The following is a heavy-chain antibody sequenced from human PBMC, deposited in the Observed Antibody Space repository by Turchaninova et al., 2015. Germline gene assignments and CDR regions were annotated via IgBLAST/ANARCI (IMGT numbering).Heavy chain of an antibody. CDR1: GYTFTNYS. J-gene: IGHJ4*02. V-gene: IGHV1-46*01. CDR3: ARASGGVFGVPGDY. Sequence: QVQLVQSGAEVKKPGASVKVSCKASGYTFTNYSIHGVRQAPGQGLEWMAIINPSGGSTSYAQKFQDRVAMTRDTSTSTVYMELNSLRSEDTAVYYCARASGGVFGVPGDYWGQGTLVTVSS. D-gene: IGHD3-3*01. CDR2: INPSGGST.